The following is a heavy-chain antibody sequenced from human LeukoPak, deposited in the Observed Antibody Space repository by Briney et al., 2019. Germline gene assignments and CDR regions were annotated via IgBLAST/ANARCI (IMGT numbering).Heavy chain of an antibody. CDR3: ARGRRRYCSGGSCYGGWFDP. V-gene: IGHV4-34*01. Sequence: SSETLSLTRAVYGGSFSGYYWSWIRQPPGKGLEWIGQINHSGSTNYNPSLKSRVTISVDTSKNQFSLKLSSVTAADTAVYYCARGRRRYCSGGSCYGGWFDPWGQGTLVTVSS. CDR1: GGSFSGYY. D-gene: IGHD2-15*01. J-gene: IGHJ5*02. CDR2: INHSGST.